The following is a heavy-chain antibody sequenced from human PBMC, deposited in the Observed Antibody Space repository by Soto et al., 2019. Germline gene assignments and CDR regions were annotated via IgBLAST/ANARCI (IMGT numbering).Heavy chain of an antibody. CDR2: ISWNSGSI. V-gene: IGHV3-9*01. Sequence: EVQLVESGGGLVQPGRSLRLSCAASGFTFDDYAMHWVRQAPGKGLEWVSGISWNSGSIGYADSVKGRFTIFRDNAKNSLYLQMNSLRAEDTALYYCAKKGGGYSGYGYDYWGQGTLVTVSS. J-gene: IGHJ4*02. CDR1: GFTFDDYA. D-gene: IGHD5-12*01. CDR3: AKKGGGYSGYGYDY.